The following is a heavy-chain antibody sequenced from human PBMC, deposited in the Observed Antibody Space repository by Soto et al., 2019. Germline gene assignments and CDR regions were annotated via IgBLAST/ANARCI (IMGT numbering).Heavy chain of an antibody. J-gene: IGHJ5*02. CDR2: ISLYSDGT. Sequence: GASVKVSCKTSGYTFSNYGITWVRQAPGQPLEWLGWISLYSDGTNYAQKFQGRVTMTTDTSTTTAYMELSSLRSDDTAVYYCAGVVPSAEAWFGHWSQGTLVTVSS. V-gene: IGHV1-18*01. CDR3: AGVVPSAEAWFGH. D-gene: IGHD2-2*01. CDR1: GYTFSNYG.